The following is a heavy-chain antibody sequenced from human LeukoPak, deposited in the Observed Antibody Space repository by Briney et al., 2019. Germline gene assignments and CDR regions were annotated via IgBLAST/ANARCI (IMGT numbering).Heavy chain of an antibody. J-gene: IGHJ4*02. V-gene: IGHV3-74*01. CDR3: ARDRLHYVEYEKTFDY. Sequence: GGSLRLSCAASGFSFSVFWMHWVRQVPGKGPVWVSRIKTDGSITDYADSVKGRFTISRDNSKNTLYLQMNSLRAEDTAVYYCARDRLHYVEYEKTFDYWGQGTLVTVSS. CDR1: GFSFSVFW. D-gene: IGHD4-17*01. CDR2: IKTDGSIT.